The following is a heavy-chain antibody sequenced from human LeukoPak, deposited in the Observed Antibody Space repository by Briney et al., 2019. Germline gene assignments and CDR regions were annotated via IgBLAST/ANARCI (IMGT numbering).Heavy chain of an antibody. D-gene: IGHD5-24*01. CDR1: GYTFTNYG. Sequence: ASVKVSCKPSGYTFTNYGFTWVRQAPGQGLEWMGRIIPILGIANYAQKFQGRVTITADKSTSTAYMELSSLRSEDTAVYYCAREPVEMATSYAFDIWGQGTMVTVSS. CDR2: IIPILGIA. J-gene: IGHJ3*02. CDR3: AREPVEMATSYAFDI. V-gene: IGHV1-69*04.